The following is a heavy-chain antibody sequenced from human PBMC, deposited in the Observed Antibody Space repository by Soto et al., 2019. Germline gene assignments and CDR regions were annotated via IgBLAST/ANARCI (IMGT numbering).Heavy chain of an antibody. Sequence: QVQLQESGPGLVKPSETLSLTCSVSGASISSSDYYWGWIRQPPGEGLEWIGSIYYSGRTNYNPSLNSRVTISLDTSKNQFSLKLSSVTAADTAVYYCARQEGYTAGCQGYWGQGTLVTVSS. CDR1: GASISSSDYY. D-gene: IGHD5-18*01. V-gene: IGHV4-39*01. CDR2: IYYSGRT. CDR3: ARQEGYTAGCQGY. J-gene: IGHJ4*02.